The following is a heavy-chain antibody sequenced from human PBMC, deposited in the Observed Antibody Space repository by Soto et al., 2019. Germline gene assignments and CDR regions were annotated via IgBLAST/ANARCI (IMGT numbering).Heavy chain of an antibody. J-gene: IGHJ5*01. V-gene: IGHV3-23*01. CDR2: ISSDGXLR. Sequence: EVHLLGSGGDLVKPGGSLRLSCEVSGFTFNNXXMXWVRXXXXKGLEWVSTISSDGXLRHYAESVKGRFTISRDNSKSSLFLQMNSLRAEDTXLXXXXXXXXXXXXXXXXXXXXDSXGXGTXVTVSS. CDR1: GFTFNNXX. CDR3: XXXXXXXXXXXXXXXXXDS.